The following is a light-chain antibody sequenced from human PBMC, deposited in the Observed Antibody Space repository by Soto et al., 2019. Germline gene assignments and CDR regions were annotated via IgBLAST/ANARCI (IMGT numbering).Light chain of an antibody. V-gene: IGLV1-44*01. CDR3: ASWDDSLDGDVV. J-gene: IGLJ2*01. Sequence: QPVLTQPPSASGTPGQRVTFSCSGSSSNIGSNTVNWYQQLPGTAPKLLIYSNNQRPSGVPDRFSGSKSGTSASLAISGLQSDDEADYYCASWDDSLDGDVVFGGGTQLTVL. CDR1: SSNIGSNT. CDR2: SNN.